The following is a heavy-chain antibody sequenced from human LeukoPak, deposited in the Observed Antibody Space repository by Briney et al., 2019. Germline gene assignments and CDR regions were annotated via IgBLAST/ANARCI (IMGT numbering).Heavy chain of an antibody. CDR2: INYSGST. V-gene: IGHV4-34*01. D-gene: IGHD3-22*01. CDR3: ARERIVVVTVTAFDI. Sequence: SETLSLTCAVYGGSFSDYYWSWIRQPPGKGLEWIGEINYSGSTYYNPSLKSRVTISVDTSKNQFSLKLSSVTAADTAVYYCARERIVVVTVTAFDIWGQGTMVTVSS. CDR1: GGSFSDYY. J-gene: IGHJ3*02.